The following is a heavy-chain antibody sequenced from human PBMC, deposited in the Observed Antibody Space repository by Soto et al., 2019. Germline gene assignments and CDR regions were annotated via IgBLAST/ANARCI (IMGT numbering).Heavy chain of an antibody. CDR2: IYYSGST. CDR3: ASVSRGYCSGGSCYSFDY. J-gene: IGHJ4*02. Sequence: QLQLQESGPGLVKPSETLSLTCTVSGGSISSSSYYWGWIRQPPGKGLEWIGSIYYSGSTYYNPSLKSRVTISVDTSKNQFSLKLSSATAADTAVYYCASVSRGYCSGGSCYSFDYWGQGTLVTVSS. V-gene: IGHV4-39*01. CDR1: GGSISSSSYY. D-gene: IGHD2-15*01.